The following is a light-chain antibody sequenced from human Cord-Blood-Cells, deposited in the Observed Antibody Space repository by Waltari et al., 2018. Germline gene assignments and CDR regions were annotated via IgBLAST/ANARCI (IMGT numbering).Light chain of an antibody. CDR3: SSYTSSSTRV. CDR1: SRDVGGDNF. J-gene: IGLJ3*02. CDR2: DVS. Sequence: SALPQPPSVSGSPGPSITISCVGTSRDVGGDNFVTCYQQHPGKAPKPMIYDVSKRPSGVSNRFSGSKSGNTASLTISGLQAEDEADYYCSSYTSSSTRVFGGGTKLTVL. V-gene: IGLV2-14*01.